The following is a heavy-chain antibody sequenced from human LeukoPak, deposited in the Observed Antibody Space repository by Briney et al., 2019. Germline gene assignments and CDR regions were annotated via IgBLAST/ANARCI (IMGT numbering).Heavy chain of an antibody. J-gene: IGHJ3*02. Sequence: ATVKVSCKASGYTFTSYGISWVRQAPGQGLEGMGWISAYNGNRNYAQKLQGRVTMTTDTSTSTAYMELRSLRSDDTAVYYCARPSSTQNDAFDIWGQGTMVTVSS. CDR2: ISAYNGNR. D-gene: IGHD1-26*01. V-gene: IGHV1-18*01. CDR1: GYTFTSYG. CDR3: ARPSSTQNDAFDI.